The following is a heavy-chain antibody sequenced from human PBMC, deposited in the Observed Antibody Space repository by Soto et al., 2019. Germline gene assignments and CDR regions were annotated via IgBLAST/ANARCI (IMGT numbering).Heavy chain of an antibody. Sequence: GGSLRLSCAASGFTFSSYAMHWVRQAPGKGLEWVAVISYDGSNKYYADSVKGRFTISRDNSKNTLYLQMNSLRAEDTAVYYCARDQYSSRGAPFDYWGQGTLVTVSS. V-gene: IGHV3-30-3*01. J-gene: IGHJ4*02. CDR1: GFTFSSYA. CDR2: ISYDGSNK. D-gene: IGHD6-13*01. CDR3: ARDQYSSRGAPFDY.